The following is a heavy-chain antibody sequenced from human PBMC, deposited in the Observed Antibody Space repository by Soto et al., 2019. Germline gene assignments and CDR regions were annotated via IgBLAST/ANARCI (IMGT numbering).Heavy chain of an antibody. J-gene: IGHJ4*02. V-gene: IGHV3-23*01. D-gene: IGHD6-19*01. CDR1: RFTFSSYA. Sequence: EVQLLESGGGLVQPGGSLRLSCAASRFTFSSYAMTWVRQAPGKGLEWVSTISRSGDSTYYRDSVKGRFTISRDNSKNTVYLQMNSLRAEDTAGYYCAKTDKFNPQSSGWANRFDYWGQGTLVTVSS. CDR3: AKTDKFNPQSSGWANRFDY. CDR2: ISRSGDST.